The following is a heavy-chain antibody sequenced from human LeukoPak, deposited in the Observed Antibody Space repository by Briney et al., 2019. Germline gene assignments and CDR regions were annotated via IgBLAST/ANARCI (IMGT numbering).Heavy chain of an antibody. CDR1: AFAFSSYS. CDR3: ARSWFHRIWVFDP. CDR2: IKQDGSEK. D-gene: IGHD3-10*01. V-gene: IGHV3-7*01. J-gene: IGHJ5*02. Sequence: GGSLRLSCAASAFAFSSYSMNWVRQAPGKGLEWVANIKQDGSEKYYVDSVKGRFTISRDNAKNSLYLQMNSLRAEDTAVYYRARSWFHRIWVFDPWGQGTLVTVSS.